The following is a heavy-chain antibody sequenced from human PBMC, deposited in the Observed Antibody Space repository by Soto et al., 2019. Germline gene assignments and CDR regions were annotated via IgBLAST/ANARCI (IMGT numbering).Heavy chain of an antibody. CDR1: GFTFSSYA. D-gene: IGHD4-17*01. CDR2: ISGSGGST. Sequence: GGSLRLSCAASGFTFSSYAMSWVRQTPGKGLEWVSAISGSGGSTYYADSVKGRFTISRDNSKNTLYLQMNSLRAEDTAVYYCAKDRVDGDYGRTKYYFDYWGQGTLVTVSS. CDR3: AKDRVDGDYGRTKYYFDY. V-gene: IGHV3-23*01. J-gene: IGHJ4*02.